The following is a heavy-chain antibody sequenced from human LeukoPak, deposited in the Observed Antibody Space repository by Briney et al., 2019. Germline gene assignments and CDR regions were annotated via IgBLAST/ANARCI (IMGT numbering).Heavy chain of an antibody. CDR2: IYYSGST. Sequence: SETLSLTCTVSGGSISSYYWSWIRQPPGKGLEWIGYIYYSGSTNYNPSLKSRVTISVDTSKNQFSLKLSSVTAADTAVYYCARYKRGDGDYWGQGTLVTVSS. CDR1: GGSISSYY. CDR3: ARYKRGDGDY. J-gene: IGHJ4*02. D-gene: IGHD1-14*01. V-gene: IGHV4-59*01.